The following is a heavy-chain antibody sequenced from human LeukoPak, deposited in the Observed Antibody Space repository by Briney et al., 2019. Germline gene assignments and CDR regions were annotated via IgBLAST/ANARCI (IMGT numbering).Heavy chain of an antibody. V-gene: IGHV1-24*01. J-gene: IGHJ5*02. CDR3: APLDFWVPST. D-gene: IGHD3-3*01. CDR1: GYTLNELS. CDR2: FDPEYGET. Sequence: ASVKVSCKVSGYTLNELSIHWVRQAAGKGLEWMGSFDPEYGETVYAQKFQGRVTMAEDTSTDTACMELSSLRSEDTAVYYCAPLDFWVPSTWGQGTLVTVSS.